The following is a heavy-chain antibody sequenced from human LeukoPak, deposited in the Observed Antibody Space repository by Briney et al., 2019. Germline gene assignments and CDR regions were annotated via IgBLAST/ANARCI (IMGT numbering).Heavy chain of an antibody. CDR3: ARRDSGGYGYFDL. J-gene: IGHJ2*01. Sequence: SETLSLTCTVSGGSISSYYWSWIRQPPGKGLEWIGYIYYSGSTSYIPSLKSRVTISVDTSKNQFSLRLTSLTAADTAVYYCARRDSGGYGYFDLWGRGTLVTVSS. V-gene: IGHV4-59*01. CDR2: IYYSGST. CDR1: GGSISSYY. D-gene: IGHD6-19*01.